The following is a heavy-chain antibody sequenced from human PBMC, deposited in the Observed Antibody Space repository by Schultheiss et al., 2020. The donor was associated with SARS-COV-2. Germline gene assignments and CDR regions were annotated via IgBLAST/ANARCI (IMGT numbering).Heavy chain of an antibody. CDR2: MSHDGYSK. J-gene: IGHJ4*02. Sequence: GESLKISCAASRFIFSTSVIHWVRQAPGKELEWVAAMSHDGYSKYYVDSVKGRFTISRDNSKNTLYLQMNSLRPEDTAIYYCARDLPPHDYWGQGTLVTVSS. CDR1: RFIFSTSV. V-gene: IGHV3-30*04. CDR3: ARDLPPHDY.